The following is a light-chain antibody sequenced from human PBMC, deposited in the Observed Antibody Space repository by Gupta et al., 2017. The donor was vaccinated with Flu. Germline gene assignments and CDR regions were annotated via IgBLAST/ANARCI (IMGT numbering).Light chain of an antibody. CDR2: DVS. J-gene: IGKJ3*01. CDR1: QGISGA. Sequence: AIQLTQSPLSLSASVGDKVTLTCRASQGISGAVAWFQQNPGKPPKLLIYDVSILYRGVPSRFSGSGSGTDFTRTISSLQPEDFGTYYCKQVHIFGPGTKVDMK. V-gene: IGKV1-13*02. CDR3: KQVHI.